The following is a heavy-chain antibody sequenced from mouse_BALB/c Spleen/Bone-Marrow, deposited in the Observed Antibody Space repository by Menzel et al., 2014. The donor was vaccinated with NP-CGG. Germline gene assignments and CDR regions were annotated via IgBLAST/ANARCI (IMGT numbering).Heavy chain of an antibody. Sequence: EVNVVESGGGLVQPGGSRKLSCAASGFTFSSFGMHWVRQAPEKGLEWVAYISSGSSTINYADNPKNTLFLQMTSLRSEDTAMYYCARGGNFAWFAYWGQGTLVTVSA. CDR1: GFTFSSFG. CDR3: ARGGNFAWFAY. CDR2: ISSGSSTI. D-gene: IGHD2-1*01. V-gene: IGHV5-17*02. J-gene: IGHJ3*01.